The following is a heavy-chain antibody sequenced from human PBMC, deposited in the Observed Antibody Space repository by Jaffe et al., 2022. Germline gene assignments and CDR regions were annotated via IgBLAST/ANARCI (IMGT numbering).Heavy chain of an antibody. CDR2: ISSSSSYI. V-gene: IGHV3-21*01. Sequence: EVQLVESGGGLVKPGGSLRLSCAASGFTFSSYSMNWVRQAPGKGLEWVSSISSSSSYIYYADSVKGRFTISRDNAKNSLYLQMNSLRAEDTAVYYCARGESGGWYFDLWGRGTLVTVSS. J-gene: IGHJ2*01. CDR3: ARGESGGWYFDL. CDR1: GFTFSSYS. D-gene: IGHD5-12*01.